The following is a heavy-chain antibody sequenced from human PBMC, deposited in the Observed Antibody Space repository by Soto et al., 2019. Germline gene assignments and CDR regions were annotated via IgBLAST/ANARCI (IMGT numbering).Heavy chain of an antibody. CDR3: ARETESYNWNDGRMDG. V-gene: IGHV3-49*03. J-gene: IGHJ6*02. CDR1: GFTFGDYA. Sequence: PGGSLRLSCTASGFTFGDYAMSWFRQAPGKGLEWVGFIRSKAYGGTTEYAASVKGRFTISRDDSKSIAYLQMNSLKTEDTAVYYCARETESYNWNDGRMDGWAQGTTVTVSS. CDR2: IRSKAYGGTT. D-gene: IGHD1-1*01.